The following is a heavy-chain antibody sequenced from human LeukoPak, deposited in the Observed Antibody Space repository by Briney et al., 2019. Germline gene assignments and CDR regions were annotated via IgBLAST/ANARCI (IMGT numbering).Heavy chain of an antibody. CDR3: ARTAYYYDSSGYDDAFDI. D-gene: IGHD3-22*01. CDR1: GFTFGNYA. CDR2: ISRSGSTR. J-gene: IGHJ3*02. V-gene: IGHV3-11*01. Sequence: GGSLRLSCAASGFTFGNYAMSWVRQAPGKGLEWVSHISRSGSTRYYADSLKGRFTISRDNAKNSLYLQMNSLRAEDTAVYYCARTAYYYDSSGYDDAFDIWGQGTMVTVSS.